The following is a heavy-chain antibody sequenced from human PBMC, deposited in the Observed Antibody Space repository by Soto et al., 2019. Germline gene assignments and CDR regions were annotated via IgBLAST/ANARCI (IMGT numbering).Heavy chain of an antibody. Sequence: QVQLVQSGAEVKKPGASVKVSCKASGYTFTSYYMHWVRQAPGQGLEWMGIINPSGGSTSYAQKFQGRVTMTRDTSTSTVYMELSSLRAEDTAVYYCARAYYYDSSGYYPFDHWGRGTLVTVSS. CDR2: INPSGGST. CDR3: ARAYYYDSSGYYPFDH. CDR1: GYTFTSYY. V-gene: IGHV1-46*01. J-gene: IGHJ4*02. D-gene: IGHD3-22*01.